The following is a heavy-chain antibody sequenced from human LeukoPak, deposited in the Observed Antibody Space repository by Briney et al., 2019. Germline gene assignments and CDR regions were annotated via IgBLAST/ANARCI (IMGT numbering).Heavy chain of an antibody. D-gene: IGHD3-22*01. CDR3: ARGGYYDSSEVY. V-gene: IGHV4-31*03. J-gene: IGHJ4*02. CDR1: GGSISSGGYY. Sequence: PSQTLSLTCTVSGGSISSGGYYWSWIRQHPGKGLEWIGYIYYSGSTYYSPSLKSRVTISVDTSKNQFSLKLSSVTAADTAVYYCARGGYYDSSEVYWGQGTLVTVSS. CDR2: IYYSGST.